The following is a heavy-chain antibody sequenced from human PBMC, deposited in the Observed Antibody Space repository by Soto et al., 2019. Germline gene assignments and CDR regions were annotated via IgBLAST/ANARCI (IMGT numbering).Heavy chain of an antibody. CDR2: ISSSSSTI. CDR3: ARAGGRCYYGSGSLDY. CDR1: GFTFSSYS. D-gene: IGHD3-10*01. V-gene: IGHV3-48*01. J-gene: IGHJ4*02. Sequence: GGSLRLSCAASGFTFSSYSMNWVRQAPGKGLEWVSYISSSSSTIYYADSVKGRFTISRDNAKNSLYLQMNSLRAEDTAVYYCARAGGRCYYGSGSLDYWGQGTLVTVS.